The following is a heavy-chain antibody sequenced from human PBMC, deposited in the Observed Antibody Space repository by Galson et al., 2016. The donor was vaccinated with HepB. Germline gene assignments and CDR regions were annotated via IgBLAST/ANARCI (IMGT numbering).Heavy chain of an antibody. CDR1: GLTFSTSW. J-gene: IGHJ4*02. CDR3: ARHIGGRGYFDF. V-gene: IGHV3-74*01. Sequence: SLRLSCAVSGLTFSTSWMHRVRQAPGEGLVWVSRMSGDGGVTDYADSVKGRFTISRDNAKNTLYLQMNSLRAEDTALYYCARHIGGRGYFDFWGQGALVTVSS. D-gene: IGHD2-21*01. CDR2: MSGDGGVT.